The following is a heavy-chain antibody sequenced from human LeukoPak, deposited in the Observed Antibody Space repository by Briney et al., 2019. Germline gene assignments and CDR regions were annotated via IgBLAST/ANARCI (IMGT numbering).Heavy chain of an antibody. V-gene: IGHV3-30*18. D-gene: IGHD2-2*01. Sequence: PGRSLRLSCAASGFTFGSYGMHWVRQAPGKGLEWVAVISYDGSNKYYADSVKGGFTISRDNSKNTLYLQMNSLRAEDTAVHYCAKGTKRGYCSSTSCYEGYYYYGMDVWGQGTTVTVSS. CDR1: GFTFGSYG. J-gene: IGHJ6*02. CDR3: AKGTKRGYCSSTSCYEGYYYYGMDV. CDR2: ISYDGSNK.